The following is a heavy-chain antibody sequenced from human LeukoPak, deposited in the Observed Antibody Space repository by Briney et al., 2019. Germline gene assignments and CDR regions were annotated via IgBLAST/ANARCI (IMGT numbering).Heavy chain of an antibody. D-gene: IGHD2-21*02. J-gene: IGHJ3*02. Sequence: PGGPLRLSCAASGFTFSSYGKHWVRLGPGPGLERVAVISYDGSNKYYADSVKGRVTISRDNSKNTLYLQMNSLRAEDTAVYYCAKDEMVTRNGAFDIWGQGTMVTVSS. CDR2: ISYDGSNK. V-gene: IGHV3-30*18. CDR1: GFTFSSYG. CDR3: AKDEMVTRNGAFDI.